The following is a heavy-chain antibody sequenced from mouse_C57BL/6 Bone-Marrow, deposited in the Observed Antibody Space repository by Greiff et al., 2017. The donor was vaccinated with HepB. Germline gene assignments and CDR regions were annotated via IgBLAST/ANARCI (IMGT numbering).Heavy chain of an antibody. CDR1: GYTFTSYG. CDR3: ATTVPWYFDV. D-gene: IGHD1-1*01. Sequence: QVHVKQSGAELARPGASVKLSCKASGYTFTSYGISWVKQRTGQGLEWIGEIYPRSGNTYYNEKFKGKATLTADKSSITAYMELRSLTSEDSAVYFCATTVPWYFDVWGTGTTVTVSS. J-gene: IGHJ1*03. CDR2: IYPRSGNT. V-gene: IGHV1-81*01.